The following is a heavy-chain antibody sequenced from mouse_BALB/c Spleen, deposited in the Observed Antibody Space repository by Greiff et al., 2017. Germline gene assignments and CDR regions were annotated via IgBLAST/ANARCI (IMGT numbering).Heavy chain of an antibody. J-gene: IGHJ3*01. CDR2: IYPGNVNT. CDR3: ARGIYYDYAAWFAY. Sequence: QVQLQQSGPELVKPGASVRISCKASGYTFTSYYIHWVKQRPGQGLEWIGWIYPGNVNTKYNEKFKGKATLTADKSSSTAYMQLSSLTSEDSAVYFCARGIYYDYAAWFAYWGQGTLVTVSA. D-gene: IGHD2-4*01. CDR1: GYTFTSYY. V-gene: IGHV1S56*01.